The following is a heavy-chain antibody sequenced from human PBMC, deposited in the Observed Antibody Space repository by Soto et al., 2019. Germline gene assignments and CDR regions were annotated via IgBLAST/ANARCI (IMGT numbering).Heavy chain of an antibody. J-gene: IGHJ5*02. Sequence: SGPTLVNPTETLTLTCNVSGFSLSNARMGVSWIRQPPGKALEWLAHIFSNDEKSYSTSLKSRLTISKDTSKSQVVLTMTNMDPVDTATYYCARTRARYCSGGSCNKYPLNGFDPWGQGTLVTVYS. CDR3: ARTRARYCSGGSCNKYPLNGFDP. CDR1: GFSLSNARMG. CDR2: IFSNDEK. D-gene: IGHD2-15*01. V-gene: IGHV2-26*01.